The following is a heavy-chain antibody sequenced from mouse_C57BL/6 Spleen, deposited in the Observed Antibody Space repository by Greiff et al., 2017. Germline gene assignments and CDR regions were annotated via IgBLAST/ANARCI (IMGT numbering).Heavy chain of an antibody. CDR3: ASTVVAHYFDD. D-gene: IGHD1-1*01. CDR2: INPSTGGT. V-gene: IGHV1-42*01. J-gene: IGHJ2*01. CDR1: GYSFTGYY. Sequence: VQLQQSGPELVKPGASVKISCKASGYSFTGYYMNWVKQSPEKSLEWIGEINPSTGGTTYNQKFKAKATLTVDKSSSTAYMQLKSLTSEDSAVYYCASTVVAHYFDDWGQGTTLTVSS.